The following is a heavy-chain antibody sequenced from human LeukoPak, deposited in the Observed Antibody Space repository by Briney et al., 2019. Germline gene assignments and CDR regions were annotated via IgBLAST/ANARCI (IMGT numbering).Heavy chain of an antibody. CDR3: AKGGYYDSSGPHQNYNDY. Sequence: PGGSLRLSCAASGFTFSSYGMSWVRQAPGKGLEWVSAISGSGGSTYYADSVKGRFTISRDNSKNTLYLQMNSLRAEDTAVYYCAKGGYYDSSGPHQNYNDYWGQGTLVTVSS. CDR2: ISGSGGST. D-gene: IGHD3-22*01. V-gene: IGHV3-23*01. CDR1: GFTFSSYG. J-gene: IGHJ4*02.